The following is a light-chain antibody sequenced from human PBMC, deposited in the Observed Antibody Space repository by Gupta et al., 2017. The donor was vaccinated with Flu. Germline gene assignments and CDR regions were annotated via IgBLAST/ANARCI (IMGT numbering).Light chain of an antibody. V-gene: IGKV3-11*01. J-gene: IGKJ2*01. CDR3: QKRTSWPPYT. CDR1: QSVSTY. Sequence: GERATLSCRASQSVSTYLAWYQKKPGQAPRILIYDASQRATGIPAKFSGSGSGTDFTLTISSLEPEDFAVYFCQKRTSWPPYTFGQGTKLEI. CDR2: DAS.